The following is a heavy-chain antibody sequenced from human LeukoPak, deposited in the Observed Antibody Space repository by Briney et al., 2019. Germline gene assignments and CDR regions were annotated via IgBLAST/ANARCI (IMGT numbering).Heavy chain of an antibody. D-gene: IGHD4-17*01. CDR1: GFTFSSYA. Sequence: PGRSLRLSCAASGFTFSSYAMHWVRQAPGKGLEWVAVISYDGSNKYYADSVKGRFTISRDNSKNTLYLQMNSLRAEDTAVYYCARGAVRGTVTPFDYWGQGTLVTVSS. CDR3: ARGAVRGTVTPFDY. CDR2: ISYDGSNK. V-gene: IGHV3-30-3*01. J-gene: IGHJ4*02.